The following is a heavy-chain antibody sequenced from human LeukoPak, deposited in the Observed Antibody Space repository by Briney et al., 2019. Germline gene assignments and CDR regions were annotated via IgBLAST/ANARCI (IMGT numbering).Heavy chain of an antibody. J-gene: IGHJ4*02. CDR2: IYHSGST. D-gene: IGHD5-24*01. CDR3: ARGQWLLDY. V-gene: IGHV4-30-2*01. CDR1: GGSISSGGYS. Sequence: SQTLSLTCAVSGGSISSGGYSWSWIRQPPGKGLEWIGYIYHSGSTYYNPSLKSRVTISVDRSKNQFSLKLSSVTAADTAVYYCARGQWLLDYWGQGTLVTVSS.